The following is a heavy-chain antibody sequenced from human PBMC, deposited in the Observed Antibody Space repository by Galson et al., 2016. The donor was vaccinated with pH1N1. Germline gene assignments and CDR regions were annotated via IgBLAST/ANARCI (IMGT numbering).Heavy chain of an antibody. CDR1: GFVFRDYG. V-gene: IGHV3-48*04. CDR3: VRDDYESWSGYDAFDI. Sequence: SLRLSCAASGFVFRDYGMNWVRQAPGKGLEWLAYITSSSRTIHYADSVKGRFTISRDNAKNSLYLQMNSLRAEDTAVYYCVRDDYESWSGYDAFDIWGQGTMVTVSS. D-gene: IGHD3-3*01. J-gene: IGHJ3*02. CDR2: ITSSSRTI.